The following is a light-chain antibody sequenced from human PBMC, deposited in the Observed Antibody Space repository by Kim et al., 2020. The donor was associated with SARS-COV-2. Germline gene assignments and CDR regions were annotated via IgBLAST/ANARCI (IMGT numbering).Light chain of an antibody. V-gene: IGLV6-57*04. CDR3: QSYEV. CDR1: SGSIASKP. CDR2: EDA. Sequence: NFMLTQPLSVSESPGKTVTISCTRTSGSIASKPVQWYKQRPGNVPTTVIYEDALRPSGIPDRFSGSIDTSSNSAPLTISGLTTEDEAVYFCQSYEVFGGGTQLTVL. J-gene: IGLJ2*01.